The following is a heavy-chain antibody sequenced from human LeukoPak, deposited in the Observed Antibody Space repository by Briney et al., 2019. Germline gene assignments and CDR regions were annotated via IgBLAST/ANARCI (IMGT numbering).Heavy chain of an antibody. Sequence: GESLKISCKGTGYTFTSYWIGWVRQMPGKGLEWMGIIYPGDSDTRYSPSFQGQVTISADKSISTAYLQWSSLKASDTAMYYCARHYCSRGSCYSGDYWGQGTLVTVSS. CDR1: GYTFTSYW. CDR3: ARHYCSRGSCYSGDY. V-gene: IGHV5-51*01. J-gene: IGHJ4*02. D-gene: IGHD2-15*01. CDR2: IYPGDSDT.